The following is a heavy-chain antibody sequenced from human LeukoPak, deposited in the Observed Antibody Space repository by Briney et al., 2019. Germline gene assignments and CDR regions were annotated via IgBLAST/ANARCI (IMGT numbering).Heavy chain of an antibody. D-gene: IGHD1-14*01. J-gene: IGHJ4*02. V-gene: IGHV4-39*01. CDR2: IYYSGIT. CDR1: GGSIGSSTYY. Sequence: SETLSLTCTVSGGSIGSSTYYWGWIRQSPGKGLEWIGSIYYSGITYYNPSLKSRVTISVDSSENQFSLSLSSVTAADTAVYYCARHGSLGSPFVYWGQGTLVTVSS. CDR3: ARHGSLGSPFVY.